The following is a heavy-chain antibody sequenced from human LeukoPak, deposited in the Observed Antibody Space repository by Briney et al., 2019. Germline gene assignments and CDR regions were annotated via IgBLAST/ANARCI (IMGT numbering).Heavy chain of an antibody. J-gene: IGHJ3*02. D-gene: IGHD1-26*01. CDR2: IYPGDSDT. CDR3: ARRGGYSGSSDAFDI. Sequence: GEPLKISCKGSGYSFTSYWIGWVRQMPGKGLEWMGIIYPGDSDTRFSPSFQGQVTISADKSISTAYLQWSSLKASDTAMYYCARRGGYSGSSDAFDIWGQGTMVTVSS. CDR1: GYSFTSYW. V-gene: IGHV5-51*01.